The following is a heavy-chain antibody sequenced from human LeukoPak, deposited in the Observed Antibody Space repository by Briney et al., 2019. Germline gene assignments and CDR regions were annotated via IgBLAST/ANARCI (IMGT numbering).Heavy chain of an antibody. CDR1: GGSISTYY. V-gene: IGHV4-59*01. Sequence: SETLSLTCIVSGGSISTYYWKWIRQPPGKGLEWIGNIDYSGSTNYNPSLKSRVTISVDTSKNQFSLKLTSATAADTAVYYCARGDDYKSTLFDYWGQGTLVTVSS. D-gene: IGHD5-12*01. CDR2: IDYSGST. J-gene: IGHJ4*02. CDR3: ARGDDYKSTLFDY.